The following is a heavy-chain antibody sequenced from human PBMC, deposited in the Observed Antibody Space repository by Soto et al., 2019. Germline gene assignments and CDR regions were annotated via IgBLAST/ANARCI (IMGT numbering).Heavy chain of an antibody. D-gene: IGHD3-3*01. J-gene: IGHJ6*02. CDR3: ARNTPPTTIFGVVIIPRPEYYYYYGMDV. CDR2: IWYDGSNK. Sequence: PGGSLRLSCAASGFTFSSYGMHWVRQAPGKGLEWVAVIWYDGSNKYYADSVKGRFTISRDNSKNTLYLQMNSLRAEDTAVYYCARNTPPTTIFGVVIIPRPEYYYYYGMDVWGQGTTVTVSS. CDR1: GFTFSSYG. V-gene: IGHV3-33*01.